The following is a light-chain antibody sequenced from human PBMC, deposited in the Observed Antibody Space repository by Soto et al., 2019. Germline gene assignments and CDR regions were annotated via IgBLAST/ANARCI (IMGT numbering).Light chain of an antibody. CDR2: DVS. V-gene: IGLV2-14*01. CDR3: SSYTSSSTRV. Sequence: QAVVTQPASVSGSPGQSITISCIGTSSDVGGYNYVSWYQQHPGKAPKLMIYDVSNRPSGVSNRFSGSKSGNTASLTISGLQPEDEADYYCSSYTSSSTRVFGGGTKLTVL. CDR1: SSDVGGYNY. J-gene: IGLJ2*01.